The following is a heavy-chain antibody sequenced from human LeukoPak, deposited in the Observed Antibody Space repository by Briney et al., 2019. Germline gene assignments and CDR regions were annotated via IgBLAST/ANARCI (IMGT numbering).Heavy chain of an antibody. CDR2: VHLDGRT. CDR3: AREGGSYRPLDY. D-gene: IGHD6-25*01. V-gene: IGHV4-4*02. CDR1: GGSVSSTNG. Sequence: PSETQTLMCGVSGGSVSSTNGWTWLRQPPGKGLEWIGEVHLDGRTNFNPSLKSRLTMSVDLSENHVSLKLTSVTAADTAVYYCAREGGSYRPLDYSGQGTLVTVSS. J-gene: IGHJ4*02.